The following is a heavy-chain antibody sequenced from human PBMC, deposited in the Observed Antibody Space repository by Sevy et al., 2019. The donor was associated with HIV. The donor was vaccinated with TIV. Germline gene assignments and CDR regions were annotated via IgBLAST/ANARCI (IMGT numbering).Heavy chain of an antibody. V-gene: IGHV1-69*13. J-gene: IGHJ6*03. D-gene: IGHD2-2*02. CDR3: ASVQCRSTSCYTGYYYYYMDV. CDR1: GGTFSDYA. Sequence: ASVKVSCKASGGTFSDYAISWVRQAPGQGLEWMGAIIPVFGTPNYAQKFQGRVTITADESTSTAFMELSCLRSDDTAIYFCASVQCRSTSCYTGYYYYYMDVWGEGTTVTVSS. CDR2: IIPVFGTP.